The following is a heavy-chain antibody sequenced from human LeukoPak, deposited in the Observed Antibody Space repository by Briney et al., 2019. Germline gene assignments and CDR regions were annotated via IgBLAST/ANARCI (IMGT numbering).Heavy chain of an antibody. CDR1: RFTFSACG. CDR3: AKDLWPNYDILTGYYFPFDY. D-gene: IGHD3-9*01. V-gene: IGHV3-23*01. Sequence: PGGSLRLSCAASRFTFSACGMHWVRQAPGKGLEWVAAISGSGGSTYYADSVKGRFTISRDNSKNTLYLQMNSLRAEDTAVYYCAKDLWPNYDILTGYYFPFDYWGQGTLVTVSS. J-gene: IGHJ4*02. CDR2: ISGSGGST.